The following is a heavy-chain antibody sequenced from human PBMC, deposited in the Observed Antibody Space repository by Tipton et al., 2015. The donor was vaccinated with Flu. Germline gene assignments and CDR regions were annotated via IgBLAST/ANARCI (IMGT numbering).Heavy chain of an antibody. CDR3: ARGRAALYRSHTPVDY. Sequence: LRLSCAVYGGSFSGYYWSWIRQPPGKGLEWIGEINHSGSTNYNPSLKSRVTISVDTSKNQFSLKLSSVTAADTAVYYCARGRAALYRSHTPVDYWGQGTLVTVSS. V-gene: IGHV4-34*01. J-gene: IGHJ4*02. CDR2: INHSGST. D-gene: IGHD3-16*02. CDR1: GGSFSGYY.